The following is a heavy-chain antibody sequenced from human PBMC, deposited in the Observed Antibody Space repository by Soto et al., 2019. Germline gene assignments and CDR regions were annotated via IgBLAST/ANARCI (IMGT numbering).Heavy chain of an antibody. V-gene: IGHV4-4*02. CDR2: IYHSGSP. CDR3: ARIAVAGTRFDY. D-gene: IGHD6-19*01. Sequence: ASETLSLTCAVSGVSIISSNWLSWVRQPPGKGLEWIGGIYHSGSPNYNPSLKSRVTISVDKSKNQFSLKLSSVTAADTAVYYCARIAVAGTRFDYWGQGTLVTVS. CDR1: GVSIISSNW. J-gene: IGHJ4*02.